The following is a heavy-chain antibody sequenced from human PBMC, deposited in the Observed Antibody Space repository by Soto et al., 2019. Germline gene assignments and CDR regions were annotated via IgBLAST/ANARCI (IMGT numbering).Heavy chain of an antibody. CDR2: IYSGGST. J-gene: IGHJ4*02. CDR1: GFTVNSNY. V-gene: IGHV3-66*01. D-gene: IGHD2-15*01. Sequence: GGSLRLSCAASGFTVNSNYMSWVRQSPGKGLEWVSVIYSGGSTYYADSVKGRFIISRDDSKNTLFLQMNSLRAEDTAVYYCATAKLLLPWLFDYWGQGALVTVSS. CDR3: ATAKLLLPWLFDY.